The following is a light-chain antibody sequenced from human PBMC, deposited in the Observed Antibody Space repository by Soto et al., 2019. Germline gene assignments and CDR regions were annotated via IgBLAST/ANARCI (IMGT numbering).Light chain of an antibody. CDR3: QHADSFPLIT. J-gene: IGKJ5*01. Sequence: DIQMTQSPSSVSASVGDRFTITCRSSEDISTWLAWYHQKPGKAPKLLISAASSLQSGVPSRFSGSGSGTDFTLTISSLQPEDFATYYCQHADSFPLITFGQGTRLEIK. V-gene: IGKV1-12*01. CDR2: AAS. CDR1: EDISTW.